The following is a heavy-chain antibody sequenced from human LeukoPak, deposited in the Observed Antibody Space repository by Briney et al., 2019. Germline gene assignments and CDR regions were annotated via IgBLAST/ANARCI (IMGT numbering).Heavy chain of an antibody. V-gene: IGHV3-53*01. CDR3: ARDSSSWSFDY. CDR2: IYSGGST. CDR1: GFTVSSNY. Sequence: GGSLRLSCAASGFTVSSNYMSWVRQAPGKGLEWVSVIYSGGSTYYADSVKGRFTISRDNSKNTLYLQMSSLRAEDTAVYYCARDSSSWSFDYWGQGTLVTVSS. D-gene: IGHD6-13*01. J-gene: IGHJ4*02.